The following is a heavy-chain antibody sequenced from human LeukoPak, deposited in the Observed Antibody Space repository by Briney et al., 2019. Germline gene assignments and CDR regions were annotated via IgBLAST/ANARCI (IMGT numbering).Heavy chain of an antibody. V-gene: IGHV4-61*02. D-gene: IGHD6-6*01. CDR2: IYTSGST. J-gene: IGHJ4*02. CDR3: VRSEYSTFLDY. CDR1: GGSISSGSYY. Sequence: PSETLSLTCTVSGGSISSGSYYWSWIRQPAGKGLEWIGLIYTSGSTNYNPSLKSRATISVDTSKNQVSLKVRSVTAADTAVYYCVRSEYSTFLDYWGQGTLVTVSS.